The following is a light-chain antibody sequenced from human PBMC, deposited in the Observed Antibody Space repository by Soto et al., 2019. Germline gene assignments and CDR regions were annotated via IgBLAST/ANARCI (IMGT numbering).Light chain of an antibody. CDR3: SSYTTTRTLIV. Sequence: QSVLTQPASVSGSPGQSIPIACTGSISDFGGFNYVSWYQQHPGKTPKVIIYEVNNRTSGAASRFSGSKSGNTASLTISGLQAEDEADYYCSSYTTTRTLIVFGGGTKLTVL. J-gene: IGLJ2*01. CDR2: EVN. V-gene: IGLV2-14*03. CDR1: ISDFGGFNY.